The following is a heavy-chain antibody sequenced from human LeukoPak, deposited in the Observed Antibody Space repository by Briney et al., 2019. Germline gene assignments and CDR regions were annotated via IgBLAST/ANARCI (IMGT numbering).Heavy chain of an antibody. Sequence: SETLSLTCTVSGGSLNSVNHHWTWIRQPPGKGLEWIGYIYHTGSTKFNPSLQSRVTISVDTSKNQFSLKLGSVTAADTGFYYCARDSRLVGSVGFDYWGQGTLITVSS. D-gene: IGHD2-8*02. CDR3: ARDSRLVGSVGFDY. V-gene: IGHV4-61*01. CDR1: GGSLNSVNHH. J-gene: IGHJ4*02. CDR2: IYHTGST.